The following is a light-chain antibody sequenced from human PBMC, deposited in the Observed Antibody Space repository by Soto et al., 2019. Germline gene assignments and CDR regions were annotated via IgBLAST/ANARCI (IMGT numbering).Light chain of an antibody. CDR3: QQSYSTPVT. CDR1: QSISSY. Sequence: DIQMTQSPSSLSASVRDRVTITCRASQSISSYLNWYQQKPGKAPKLLIHAASSLQSGVPSRFSGSGSGTDFTLTISSLQPEDFATYYCQQSYSTPVTFGQGTRLEIK. V-gene: IGKV1-39*01. J-gene: IGKJ5*01. CDR2: AAS.